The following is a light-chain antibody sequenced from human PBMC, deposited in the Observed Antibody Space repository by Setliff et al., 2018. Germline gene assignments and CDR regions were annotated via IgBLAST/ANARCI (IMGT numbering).Light chain of an antibody. J-gene: IGLJ1*01. CDR2: DVS. V-gene: IGLV2-11*01. CDR1: SSDVGGYNY. Sequence: QSALTQPRSVSGSPGQSVTISCTGTSSDVGGYNYVSWYQQHPGKAPKVMIYDVSKRPSGVPDRFSGSKSGNTASPTISGLQAEDEAEYYCCSYAGSYTSLYVFGTGTKVTVL. CDR3: CSYAGSYTSLYV.